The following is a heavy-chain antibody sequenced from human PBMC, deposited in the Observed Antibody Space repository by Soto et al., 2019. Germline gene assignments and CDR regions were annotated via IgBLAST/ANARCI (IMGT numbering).Heavy chain of an antibody. J-gene: IGHJ4*02. V-gene: IGHV1-69*13. CDR3: ALEEDRVFDY. Sequence: ASVKVSCKASGGTFSSYAISWVRQAPGQGLEWMGGIIPIFGTANYAQKFQGRVTITADESTSTAYMELSSLRSEDTAVYYCALEEDRVFDYWGQGTLVTVSS. CDR1: GGTFSSYA. CDR2: IIPIFGTA.